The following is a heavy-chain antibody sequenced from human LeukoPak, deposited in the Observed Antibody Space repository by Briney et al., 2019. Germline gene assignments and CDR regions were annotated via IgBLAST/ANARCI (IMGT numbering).Heavy chain of an antibody. CDR1: GGSFSGYY. V-gene: IGHV4-34*01. D-gene: IGHD3-22*01. CDR3: ARGRSAYYYDSSGYYNDY. CDR2: INHSGST. J-gene: IGHJ4*02. Sequence: SETLSLTCAVYGGSFSGYYWSWIRQPPGKGLEWIGEINHSGSTNYNPSLKSRVTISVDTSKNQFSLKLSSVTAADTAVYYCARGRSAYYYDSSGYYNDYWGQGTLVTVSS.